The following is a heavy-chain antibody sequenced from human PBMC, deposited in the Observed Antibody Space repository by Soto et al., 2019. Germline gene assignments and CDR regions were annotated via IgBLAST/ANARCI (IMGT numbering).Heavy chain of an antibody. J-gene: IGHJ4*02. CDR2: SYHSGSS. CDR1: GSSITSSNW. Sequence: QVQLRESGPRLVKPSGTLSLTCAVSGSSITSSNWWTWVRQPPGKGLEWIGESYHSGSSNYNPSLKSRVTISEDKSKNQFFLTLTSVTAADTAVYYCARRYYYDSSGYYMGDWGQGTLVTVSS. D-gene: IGHD3-22*01. V-gene: IGHV4-4*02. CDR3: ARRYYYDSSGYYMGD.